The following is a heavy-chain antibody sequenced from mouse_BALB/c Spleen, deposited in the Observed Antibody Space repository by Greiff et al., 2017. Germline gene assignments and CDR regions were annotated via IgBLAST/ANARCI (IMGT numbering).Heavy chain of an antibody. J-gene: IGHJ1*01. CDR3: ARGGSSSHWYFDV. D-gene: IGHD1-1*01. Sequence: QVQLQQPGAELVRPGASVKLSCKASGYTFTSYWMNWVKQRPEQGLEWIGRIDPYDSETHYNQKFKDKATLTVDKSSSTAYMQLSSPTSEDSAVYYCARGGSSSHWYFDVWGAGTTVTVSS. CDR1: GYTFTSYW. CDR2: IDPYDSET. V-gene: IGHV1-52*01.